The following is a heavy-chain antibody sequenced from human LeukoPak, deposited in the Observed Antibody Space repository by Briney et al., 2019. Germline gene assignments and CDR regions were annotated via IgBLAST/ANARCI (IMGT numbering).Heavy chain of an antibody. CDR1: GGTFSSYA. V-gene: IGHV1-69*04. Sequence: GASVKVSCKASGGTFSSYAISWVRQAPGQGLEWMGRIIPILGIANYAQKFQGRVTITADKSTSTAYMELSSLRSEDTAVYYCARIQGDGYNEGPPDYWGQGTLVTVSS. J-gene: IGHJ4*02. CDR2: IIPILGIA. CDR3: ARIQGDGYNEGPPDY. D-gene: IGHD5-24*01.